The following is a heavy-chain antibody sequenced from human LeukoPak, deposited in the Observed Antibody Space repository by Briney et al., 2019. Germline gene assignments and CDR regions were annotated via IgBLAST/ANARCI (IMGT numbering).Heavy chain of an antibody. CDR3: ARGRLGGSGSYYNVLDY. Sequence: PSETLSLTCTVSGGSISSYYWSWIRQPPRKGLEWIGYISDSGSTNYNPSLKSRVTISVDTSRNQFSLKLSSVTAADTAVYYCARGRLGGSGSYYNVLDYWGQGTLVTVSS. CDR1: GGSISSYY. J-gene: IGHJ4*02. V-gene: IGHV4-59*01. D-gene: IGHD3-10*01. CDR2: ISDSGST.